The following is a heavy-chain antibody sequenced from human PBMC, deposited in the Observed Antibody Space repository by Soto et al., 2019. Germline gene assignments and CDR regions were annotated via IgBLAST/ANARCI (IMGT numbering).Heavy chain of an antibody. J-gene: IGHJ6*02. V-gene: IGHV3-74*01. CDR3: AKVGSSWYYYYGMDV. Sequence: HPGGSLRLSCAASGFTFSSYWMHWVRQAPGKGLVWVSRINSDGSSTSYADSVKGRFTISRDNAKNTLYLQMNSLRAEDTAVYYCAKVGSSWYYYYGMDVWGQGTTVTVSS. D-gene: IGHD6-13*01. CDR2: INSDGSST. CDR1: GFTFSSYW.